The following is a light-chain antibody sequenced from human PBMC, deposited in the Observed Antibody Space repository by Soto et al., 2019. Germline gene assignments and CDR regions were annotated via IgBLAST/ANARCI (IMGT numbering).Light chain of an antibody. Sequence: EIVLTQSPATLSLSPGERATLFCRASQSVSSYFAWYQQKPGQAPNLLIYDASNRATGIPARFSGSGSGTDFTLTISRLEPEDFAVYYCQQHGSSPWTFGQGTKVDI. CDR1: QSVSSY. J-gene: IGKJ1*01. CDR3: QQHGSSPWT. V-gene: IGKV3-11*01. CDR2: DAS.